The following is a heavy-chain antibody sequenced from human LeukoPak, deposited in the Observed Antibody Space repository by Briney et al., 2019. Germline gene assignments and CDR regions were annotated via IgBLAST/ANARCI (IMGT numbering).Heavy chain of an antibody. CDR1: GLTISNNY. CDR2: IYPDGSS. CDR3: ARDRIGRSKDH. D-gene: IGHD1-14*01. J-gene: IGHJ4*02. Sequence: GGSLRLSCAVSGLTISNNYMSWVRQAPGKGLEWFSVIYPDGSSYYTDSVKGRFTISRDNSKNTVYLQMNSLRVDDTAVYFCARDRIGRSKDHWGQGSLVTVSS. V-gene: IGHV3-53*01.